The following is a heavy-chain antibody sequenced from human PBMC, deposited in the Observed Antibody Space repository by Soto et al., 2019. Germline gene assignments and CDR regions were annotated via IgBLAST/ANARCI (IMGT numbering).Heavy chain of an antibody. Sequence: EVQLVESGGGLVKPGGSLRLSCAASGFTFSSYSMNWVRQAPGKGLEWVSSISSSSSYIYYADSVKGRFTISSDNAKNSLYLQMNSLRAEDTAVYYCATHALYSRRPRGDAFDIWGQGTMVTVSS. CDR2: ISSSSSYI. D-gene: IGHD6-13*01. V-gene: IGHV3-21*01. J-gene: IGHJ3*02. CDR1: GFTFSSYS. CDR3: ATHALYSRRPRGDAFDI.